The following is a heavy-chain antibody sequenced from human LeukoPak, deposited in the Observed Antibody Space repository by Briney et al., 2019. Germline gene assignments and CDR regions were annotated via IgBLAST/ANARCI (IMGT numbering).Heavy chain of an antibody. V-gene: IGHV4-59*08. CDR3: ARTGWYLSEQYYLDY. Sequence: SETLSLTCTVSGGSISSYYWSWIRQPPGKGLEWIGYIYYSGSTDYNPSLKSRVTISVDSSKNQFSLKLSSVTAADTAVYYCARTGWYLSEQYYLDYWGQGTLVTVSS. CDR1: GGSISSYY. D-gene: IGHD1-14*01. CDR2: IYYSGST. J-gene: IGHJ4*02.